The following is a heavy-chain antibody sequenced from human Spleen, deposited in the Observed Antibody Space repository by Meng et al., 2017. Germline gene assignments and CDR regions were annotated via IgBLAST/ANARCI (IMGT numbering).Heavy chain of an antibody. Sequence: VRLVQSGSEFREPGASVKVSCKASEYTFTRYGINWVRQAPGQGLEWMGWINTNTGNPTYAQGFTRRFVFALDTSVSTAYLQITSLKADDTAVYYCATEAVAYTINYWGQGTLVTVSS. D-gene: IGHD6-19*01. V-gene: IGHV7-4-1*02. J-gene: IGHJ4*02. CDR1: EYTFTRYG. CDR2: INTNTGNP. CDR3: ATEAVAYTINY.